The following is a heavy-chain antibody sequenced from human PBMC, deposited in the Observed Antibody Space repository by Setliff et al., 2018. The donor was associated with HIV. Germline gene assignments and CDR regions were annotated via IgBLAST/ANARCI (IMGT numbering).Heavy chain of an antibody. CDR3: TRGAYFDFWSGFESAFGY. J-gene: IGHJ4*02. CDR2: INLGAGST. D-gene: IGHD3-3*01. V-gene: IGHV1-46*01. Sequence: ASVKVSCKASGLTFTSYYMHWVRQVPGQGLEWMGIINLGAGSTSYARKFQGRVNMTRDTSTSTVFMEVSSLRSEDTAVYFCTRGAYFDFWSGFESAFGYWGQGTLVTVSS. CDR1: GLTFTSYY.